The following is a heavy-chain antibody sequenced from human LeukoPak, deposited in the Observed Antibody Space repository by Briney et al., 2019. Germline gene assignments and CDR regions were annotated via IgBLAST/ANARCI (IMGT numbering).Heavy chain of an antibody. J-gene: IGHJ5*02. V-gene: IGHV1-24*01. D-gene: IGHD3-3*01. CDR2: FDPEDGET. CDR3: ATREWLSGFGPFDP. Sequence: ASVKVSCKVSGYTLTELSMHWVRQAPGKGLEWMGGFDPEDGETIYAQKFQGRVTMTEDTSIDTAYMELSSLRSEDTAVYYCATREWLSGFGPFDPWGQGTLVTVSS. CDR1: GYTLTELS.